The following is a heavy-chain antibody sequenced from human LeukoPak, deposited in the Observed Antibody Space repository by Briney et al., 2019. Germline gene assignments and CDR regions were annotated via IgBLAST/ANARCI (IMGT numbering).Heavy chain of an antibody. CDR2: ISSSGTTI. J-gene: IGHJ4*02. CDR1: GFAFGSYA. D-gene: IGHD1-1*01. CDR3: ARELAYYFDY. V-gene: IGHV3-48*03. Sequence: GGSLRLSCAASGFAFGSYAMHWVRQAPGKGLEWVSYISSSGTTIYYADSVKGRFTTSRDNAKNSLYLQMNSLRAEDTAVYYCARELAYYFDYWGQGTLVTVS.